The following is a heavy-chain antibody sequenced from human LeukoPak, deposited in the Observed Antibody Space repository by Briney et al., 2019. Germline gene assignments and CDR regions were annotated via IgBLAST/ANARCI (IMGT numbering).Heavy chain of an antibody. Sequence: ASVKVSCKASGYTFTNYGISWVRQAPGQGLEWMGWISTFSDNTNYAQKLQGRVTMTTDTSTTTAFMELRSLRSDDTAVYYCARRGSAATFLADDALDIWGQGTMVTVSS. J-gene: IGHJ3*02. CDR3: ARRGSAATFLADDALDI. CDR2: ISTFSDNT. D-gene: IGHD3-3*02. CDR1: GYTFTNYG. V-gene: IGHV1-18*01.